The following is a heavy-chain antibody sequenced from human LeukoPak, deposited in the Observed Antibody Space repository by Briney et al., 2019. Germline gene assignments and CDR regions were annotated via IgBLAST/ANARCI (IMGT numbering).Heavy chain of an antibody. CDR3: ARGLPYSVVVPAASNWFDP. CDR2: INHSGST. CDR1: GGSFSGYY. Sequence: SETLSLTCAVDGGSFSGYYWSWIRQPPGKGLEWNGEINHSGSTNYNPSLKSRVTISVDTSKNQFSLKLSSVTAADTAVYYCARGLPYSVVVPAASNWFDPWGQGTLVTVSS. V-gene: IGHV4-34*01. D-gene: IGHD2-2*01. J-gene: IGHJ5*02.